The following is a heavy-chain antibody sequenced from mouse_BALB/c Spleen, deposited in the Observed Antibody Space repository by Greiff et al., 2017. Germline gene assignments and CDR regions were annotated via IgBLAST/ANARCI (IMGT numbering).Heavy chain of an antibody. J-gene: IGHJ3*01. V-gene: IGHV1S81*02. D-gene: IGHD1-1*01. CDR3: ARPGTTVVESPWFAY. Sequence: VQLQQPGAELVKPGASVKLSCKASGYTFTSYWMHWVKQRPGQGLEWIGEINPSNGRTNYNEKFKSKATLTVDKSSSTAYMQLSSLTSEDSAVYYCARPGTTVVESPWFAYWGQGTLVTVSA. CDR1: GYTFTSYW. CDR2: INPSNGRT.